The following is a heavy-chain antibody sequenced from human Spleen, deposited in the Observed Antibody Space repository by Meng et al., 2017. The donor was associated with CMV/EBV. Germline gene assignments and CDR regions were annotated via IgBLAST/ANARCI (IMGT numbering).Heavy chain of an antibody. J-gene: IGHJ4*02. CDR3: ARARLTNVDY. CDR2: IGTAGDT. D-gene: IGHD1/OR15-1a*01. Sequence: GGSLRLSCAASGLTFSRYDMHWVRQPTGKGLEWVSAIGTAGDTYYADSVKGRFAISRDNAKNSLYLQMNSLRAEDTAVYYCARARLTNVDYWGQGTLVTVSS. CDR1: GLTFSRYD. V-gene: IGHV3-13*01.